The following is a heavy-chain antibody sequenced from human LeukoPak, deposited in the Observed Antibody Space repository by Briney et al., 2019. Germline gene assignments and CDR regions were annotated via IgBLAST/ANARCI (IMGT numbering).Heavy chain of an antibody. V-gene: IGHV4-30-4*01. CDR3: AREEWFDP. Sequence: SETLSLTCTVSGGSIGSGNYYWSWIRQPPGKGLEWIGYIDYSGSTYYNPSLKSRITISVDTSKNQFSLKLSSVTAADTAVYYCAREEWFDPWGQGTLVTVSS. J-gene: IGHJ5*02. CDR2: IDYSGST. CDR1: GGSIGSGNYY.